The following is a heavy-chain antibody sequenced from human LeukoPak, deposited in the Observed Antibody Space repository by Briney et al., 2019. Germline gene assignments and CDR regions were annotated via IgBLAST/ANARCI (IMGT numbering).Heavy chain of an antibody. Sequence: ASVKVSCKASGYTFTSYAMNWVRQATGQGLEWMGWMNPNSGNTGYAQKFQGRVTMTRNTSISTAYMELSSLRSEDTAVYYCARGPYCSGGSCYGFYWFDPWGQGTLVTVSS. D-gene: IGHD2-15*01. CDR3: ARGPYCSGGSCYGFYWFDP. V-gene: IGHV1-8*02. CDR1: GYTFTSYA. J-gene: IGHJ5*02. CDR2: MNPNSGNT.